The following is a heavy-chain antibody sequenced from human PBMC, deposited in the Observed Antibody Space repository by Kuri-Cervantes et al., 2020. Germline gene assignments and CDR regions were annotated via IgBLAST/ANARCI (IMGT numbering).Heavy chain of an antibody. D-gene: IGHD3-10*01. J-gene: IGHJ4*02. CDR3: ARDGGDSGDYGDY. CDR1: GYTFTSYD. Sequence: GGSLRLSCKASGYTFTSYDINWVRQAPGQGLEWMGWISAYNGNTNYAQKLQGRVTMTTDTSTSTAYMELSRLRSDDTAVYYCARDGGDSGDYGDYWGQGTLVTVFS. V-gene: IGHV1-18*01. CDR2: ISAYNGNT.